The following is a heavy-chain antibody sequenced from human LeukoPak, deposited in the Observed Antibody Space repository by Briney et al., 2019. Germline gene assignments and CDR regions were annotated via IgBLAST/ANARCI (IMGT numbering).Heavy chain of an antibody. CDR2: IYTSGST. Sequence: SETLSLTCTVSGGSISSYYWSWIRQPAGKGLGWVGHIYTSGSTNYNPSLKSRVTMSVDTSKNQFSLKLSSVTAADTAVYYCARDLYSSGWYSFFDYWGQGTLVTVSS. CDR3: ARDLYSSGWYSFFDY. D-gene: IGHD6-19*01. J-gene: IGHJ4*02. CDR1: GGSISSYY. V-gene: IGHV4-4*07.